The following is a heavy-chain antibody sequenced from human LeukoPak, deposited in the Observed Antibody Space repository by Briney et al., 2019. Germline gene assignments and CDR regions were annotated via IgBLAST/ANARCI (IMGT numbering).Heavy chain of an antibody. Sequence: PSETLSLTCTVSGGSVSSYYWSWIRQPPGKGLEWIGYIYYSGSTNYNPSLKSRVTISVDTSKNQFSLKLTSVTAADTAVYYCARGTMMVGPWGQGTLVTVSS. V-gene: IGHV4-59*02. CDR1: GGSVSSYY. D-gene: IGHD3-22*01. CDR3: ARGTMMVGP. J-gene: IGHJ5*02. CDR2: IYYSGST.